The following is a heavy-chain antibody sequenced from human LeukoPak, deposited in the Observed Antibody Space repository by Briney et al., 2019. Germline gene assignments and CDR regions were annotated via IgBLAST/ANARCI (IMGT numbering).Heavy chain of an antibody. CDR3: ARDLRTAVAGNWFDP. D-gene: IGHD6-19*01. CDR1: GYTFTSYD. CDR2: ISAYNGNT. V-gene: IGHV1-18*01. Sequence: ASVTVSCKASGYTFTSYDISWVRQAPGQGLECMGWISAYNGNTNYAQKFQGRVTMTTDTSTSTAYMELRSLRSDDTAVYYCARDLRTAVAGNWFDPWGQGTLVTVSS. J-gene: IGHJ5*02.